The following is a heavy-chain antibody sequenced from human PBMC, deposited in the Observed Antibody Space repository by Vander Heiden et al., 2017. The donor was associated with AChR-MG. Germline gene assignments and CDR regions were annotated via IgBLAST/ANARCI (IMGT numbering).Heavy chain of an antibody. D-gene: IGHD1-7*01. CDR3: ARGTGTRYYYYGMDV. CDR2: IYYSGST. V-gene: IGHV4-59*01. Sequence: QVQLQESGPGLVKPSETLSLTCTVSGGSISSYYWSWMRQPPGKGLEWIGYIYYSGSTNYNPSLKSRVTISVDTSKNQFSLKLSSVTAADTAVYYCARGTGTRYYYYGMDVWGQGTTVTVSS. J-gene: IGHJ6*02. CDR1: GGSISSYY.